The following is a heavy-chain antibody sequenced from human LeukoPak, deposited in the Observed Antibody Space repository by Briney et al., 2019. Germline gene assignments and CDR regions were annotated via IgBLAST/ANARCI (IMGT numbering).Heavy chain of an antibody. CDR1: GGSFSGYY. D-gene: IGHD2-2*01. Sequence: SETLSLTCAVYGGSFSGYYWSLIRQPPGKGLEWIGEINHSGSTNYNPSLKSRVTISVDTSKNQFSLKLSSVTAADTAVYYCARGAGCSSTSCAHYYFDYWGQGTLVTVSS. V-gene: IGHV4-34*01. CDR3: ARGAGCSSTSCAHYYFDY. J-gene: IGHJ4*02. CDR2: INHSGST.